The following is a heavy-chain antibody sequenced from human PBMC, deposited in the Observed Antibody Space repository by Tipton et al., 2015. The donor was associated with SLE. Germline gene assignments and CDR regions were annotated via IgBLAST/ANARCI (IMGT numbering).Heavy chain of an antibody. V-gene: IGHV3-49*04. CDR3: VRDSSLWSTDY. D-gene: IGHD2-2*01. Sequence: SLRLSCTTSGFTFADYAMSWVRQAPGKGLEWVGVARVKAYGGTAEYAASVQGRFTISRDDSRSVAYLQMNSLKTEDTAVYYCVRDSSLWSTDYWGQGTLVIVSS. CDR2: ARVKAYGGTA. CDR1: GFTFADYA. J-gene: IGHJ4*02.